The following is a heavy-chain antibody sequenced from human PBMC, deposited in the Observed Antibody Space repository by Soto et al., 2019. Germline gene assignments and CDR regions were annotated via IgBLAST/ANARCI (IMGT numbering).Heavy chain of an antibody. CDR2: ISYDGSNK. Sequence: QVQLVESGGGVVQPGRSLRLSCAASGFTFSSYAMHWVRQAPGKGLEWVAVISYDGSNKYYADSVKALFTISRDNSTNTLYLQMNSLRAEDTAVYYCARDPKEDIVVVVAATNYYYYGMDVWGQGTTVTVSS. V-gene: IGHV3-30-3*01. CDR1: GFTFSSYA. J-gene: IGHJ6*02. CDR3: ARDPKEDIVVVVAATNYYYYGMDV. D-gene: IGHD2-15*01.